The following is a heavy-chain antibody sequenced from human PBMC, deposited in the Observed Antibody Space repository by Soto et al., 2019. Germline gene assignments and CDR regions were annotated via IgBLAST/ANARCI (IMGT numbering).Heavy chain of an antibody. CDR1: GYSFTSYW. Sequence: GESLKISCKGSGYSFTSYWISWVRQMPGKGLEWMGRIDPSDSYTNYSPSFQGHVTISADKSTSTAYLQWSSLKASDTAMYYCARRVVVAATPSLYYYYGMDVWGQGTTVTVSS. CDR2: IDPSDSYT. CDR3: ARRVVVAATPSLYYYYGMDV. V-gene: IGHV5-10-1*01. J-gene: IGHJ6*02. D-gene: IGHD2-15*01.